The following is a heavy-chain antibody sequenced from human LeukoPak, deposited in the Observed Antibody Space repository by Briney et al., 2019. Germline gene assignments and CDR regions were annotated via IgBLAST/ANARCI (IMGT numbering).Heavy chain of an antibody. CDR3: AKCSAGYYNDAFDI. D-gene: IGHD3-10*02. J-gene: IGHJ3*02. V-gene: IGHV3-23*01. CDR1: GFTFDNYA. Sequence: PGGSLRLSCAASGFTFDNYAMNWVRQAPGKGLEWVSYISGGGVKRHYSDSVKGRFTISRDNPKNTLYLQINNLRAEDTAMYYCAKCSAGYYNDAFDIWGRGTMVTVSS. CDR2: ISGGGVKR.